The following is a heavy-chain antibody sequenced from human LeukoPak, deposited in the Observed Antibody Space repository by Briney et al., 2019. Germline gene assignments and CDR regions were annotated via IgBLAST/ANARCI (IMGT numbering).Heavy chain of an antibody. CDR2: ITSSSSHI. Sequence: GGSLRLSCAASGFTFSNYNMNWVRQAPGKGLEWVSSITSSSSHIYYADSVRGRFTISRDNAENPLYLQVNSLRAEDTAVYYCARGLGRTFDMWGQGTMVTVSS. J-gene: IGHJ3*02. CDR1: GFTFSNYN. V-gene: IGHV3-21*01. CDR3: ARGLGRTFDM. D-gene: IGHD5-12*01.